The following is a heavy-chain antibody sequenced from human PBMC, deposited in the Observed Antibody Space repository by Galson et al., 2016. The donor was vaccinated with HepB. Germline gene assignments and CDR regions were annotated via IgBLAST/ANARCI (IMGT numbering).Heavy chain of an antibody. Sequence: SVKVSCKADGYNFIYYGISWVRQAPGQGLEWLGWISPYNDNSDPAQKIRGRVTLTTDTSTSTAYMELRSLRSDDTAVYYCARVDNWTYDYWGQGTLVTVSS. V-gene: IGHV1-18*01. CDR1: GYNFIYYG. J-gene: IGHJ4*02. D-gene: IGHD1-7*01. CDR3: ARVDNWTYDY. CDR2: ISPYNDNS.